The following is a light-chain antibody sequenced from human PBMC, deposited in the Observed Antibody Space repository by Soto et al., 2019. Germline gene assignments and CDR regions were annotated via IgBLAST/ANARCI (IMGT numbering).Light chain of an antibody. V-gene: IGKV3-15*01. CDR2: GAS. Sequence: EIVMTQSPASLSVSPGEGATLSCRASQTVDSNLAWYQQKPGQAPRLLIHGASTRATGVPARFSGSGSGTDFTLTISILQSEDFGVYYCQQYHNWPPQYTFGQGTKLQIK. CDR3: QQYHNWPPQYT. CDR1: QTVDSN. J-gene: IGKJ2*01.